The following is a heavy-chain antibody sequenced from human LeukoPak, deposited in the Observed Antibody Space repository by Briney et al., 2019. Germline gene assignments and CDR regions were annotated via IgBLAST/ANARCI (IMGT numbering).Heavy chain of an antibody. V-gene: IGHV3-11*04. D-gene: IGHD1-7*01. Sequence: GGSLRLSCAASGFTFSDYYMSWIRPAPGKGLEWVSYISSSGSTIYYADSVKGRFTISRDNAKNSLYLQMNSLRAEDTAVYYCARYNWNYFAWGNFDYWGQGTLVTVSS. CDR1: GFTFSDYY. CDR2: ISSSGSTI. J-gene: IGHJ4*02. CDR3: ARYNWNYFAWGNFDY.